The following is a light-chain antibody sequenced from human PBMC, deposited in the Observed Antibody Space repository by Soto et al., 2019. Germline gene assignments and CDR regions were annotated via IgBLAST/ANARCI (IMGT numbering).Light chain of an antibody. J-gene: IGLJ1*01. V-gene: IGLV2-23*02. CDR3: CSYDGSIPSLI. CDR2: EVS. Sequence: QSVLTQPASVSGSPGQSITISCTGTSSDVGSYNLVSWYQQHPGKAPKLMIYEVSKRPSGVSNRFSGSKSGNTASLTISGLQAEDDVDYYCCSYDGSIPSLIFGTATKVTVL. CDR1: SSDVGSYNL.